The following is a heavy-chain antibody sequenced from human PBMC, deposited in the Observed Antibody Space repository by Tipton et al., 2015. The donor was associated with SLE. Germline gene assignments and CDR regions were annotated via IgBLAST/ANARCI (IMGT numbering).Heavy chain of an antibody. V-gene: IGHV4-39*07. D-gene: IGHD6-6*01. J-gene: IGHJ4*02. CDR1: GGSISSSSYY. Sequence: TLSLNCTVSGGSISSSSYYWGWIRQPPGKGLEWIGSIYYSGSTYYNPSLKSRVTISVDTSKNQFSLKLSSVTAADTAVYYCARIGSEYSCSSHPVVYWAQGTLVTVSS. CDR3: ARIGSEYSCSSHPVVY. CDR2: IYYSGST.